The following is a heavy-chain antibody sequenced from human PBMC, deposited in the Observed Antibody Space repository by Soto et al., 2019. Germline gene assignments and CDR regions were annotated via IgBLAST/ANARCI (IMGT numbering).Heavy chain of an antibody. Sequence: QVQLVESGGGVVQPGKSLRLSCAASGFTFSAYGMHWVRRAPGKGLEWVAMIYYVGSNIYYADSVKGRFTISRDNSKNTLYLQMNSLRAEDTAVYYCARVGGSVTSDYWGQGTLVTVSS. J-gene: IGHJ4*02. CDR3: ARVGGSVTSDY. V-gene: IGHV3-33*01. CDR1: GFTFSAYG. CDR2: IYYVGSNI. D-gene: IGHD3-10*01.